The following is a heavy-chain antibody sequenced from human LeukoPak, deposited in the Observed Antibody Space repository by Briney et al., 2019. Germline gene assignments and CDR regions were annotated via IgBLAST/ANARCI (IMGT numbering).Heavy chain of an antibody. J-gene: IGHJ6*02. D-gene: IGHD3-10*01. CDR1: GGSVSSTTYF. CDR2: INYSGST. V-gene: IGHV4-39*01. CDR3: ARGGDEQAVTYYYYGMDV. Sequence: PSETLSLTCTVSGGSVSSTTYFWSWMRQPPGKGLEWIASINYSGSTYYNPSLKSRVTISVDTSDNQFSLKLSSVTAADTAVYYCARGGDEQAVTYYYYGMDVWGQGTTVTVSS.